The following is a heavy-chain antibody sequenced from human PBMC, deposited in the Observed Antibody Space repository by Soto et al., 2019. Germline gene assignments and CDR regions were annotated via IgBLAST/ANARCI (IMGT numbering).Heavy chain of an antibody. V-gene: IGHV1-3*01. CDR2: INAAKGDT. J-gene: IGHJ4*02. Sequence: QVQLVQSGAEVKKPGASVKVSCKASGYTFTSYSMHWVRQAPGQRLEWMGWINAAKGDTQYSQKFHDRVTITRDTSASTACMELRSLRVEDTAVYYCARGTCSGGSCYSFHFDYWGQGTLVTVSS. D-gene: IGHD2-15*01. CDR1: GYTFTSYS. CDR3: ARGTCSGGSCYSFHFDY.